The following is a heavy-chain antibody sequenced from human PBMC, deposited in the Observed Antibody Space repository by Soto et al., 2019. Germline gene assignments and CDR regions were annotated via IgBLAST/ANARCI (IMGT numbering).Heavy chain of an antibody. CDR3: ARVMGRGGSSSVTYYYYGMDV. CDR2: MNPNSGNT. CDR1: GYTCTSYD. D-gene: IGHD6-6*01. J-gene: IGHJ6*02. V-gene: IGHV1-8*01. Sequence: SVKVSCKASGYTCTSYDIHWVRQATGQGLEWMGWMNPNSGNTGYAQKFEGSVTMARNPSIITAYMELSSLSSEDTAVYYCARVMGRGGSSSVTYYYYGMDVWGQGTTVTVSS.